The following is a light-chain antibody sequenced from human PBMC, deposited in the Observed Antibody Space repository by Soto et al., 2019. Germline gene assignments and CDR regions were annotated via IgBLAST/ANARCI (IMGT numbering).Light chain of an antibody. Sequence: DIQMTQSPSSLSASVGDRITITCQASQDIDNYLNWYQQRPGQAPKLLIYDASYLETGVPSRFSGRGSGTDFSFTISSLQPEDIATYYCRHYDRGPPYTCDQGTRLDLK. CDR3: RHYDRGPPYT. J-gene: IGKJ2*01. V-gene: IGKV1-33*01. CDR2: DAS. CDR1: QDIDNY.